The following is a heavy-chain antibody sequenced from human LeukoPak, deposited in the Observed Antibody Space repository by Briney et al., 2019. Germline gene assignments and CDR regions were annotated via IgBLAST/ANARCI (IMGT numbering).Heavy chain of an antibody. V-gene: IGHV4-59*12. D-gene: IGHD3-3*01. CDR1: GGSISSYY. J-gene: IGHJ2*01. CDR2: IYHSGST. CDR3: ARSAYYDFWSGYYTSSYWYFDL. Sequence: PSETLSLTCTVSGGSISSYYWSWIRQPPGKGLEWIGYIYHSGSTYYNPSLKSRVTISVDRSKNQFSLKLSSVTAADTAVYYCARSAYYDFWSGYYTSSYWYFDLWGRGTLVTVSS.